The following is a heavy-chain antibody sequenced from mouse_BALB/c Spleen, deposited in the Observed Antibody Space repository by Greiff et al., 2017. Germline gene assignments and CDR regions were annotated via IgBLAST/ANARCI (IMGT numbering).Heavy chain of an antibody. CDR1: GFTFSSYA. Sequence: EVQLVESGGGLVKPGGSLKLSCAASGFTFSSYAMSWVRQTPEKRLEWVASISSGGSTYYPDSVKGRFTISRDNARNILYLQMSSLRSEDTAMYYCARDYGSWFAYWGQGTLVTVSA. CDR2: ISSGGST. D-gene: IGHD1-2*01. V-gene: IGHV5-6-5*01. J-gene: IGHJ3*01. CDR3: ARDYGSWFAY.